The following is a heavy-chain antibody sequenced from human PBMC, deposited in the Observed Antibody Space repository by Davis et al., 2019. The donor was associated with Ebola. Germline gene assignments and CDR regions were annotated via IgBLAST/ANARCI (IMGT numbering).Heavy chain of an antibody. Sequence: PGGSLRLSCAASGFTFSKAWMSWVRQAPGKGLEWVGRIKSNTDGGAIDYAAPVKGRFTISRDDSRNTLYLQMNSLKIEDTAVFYCTAGLGSTDNDQWGQGTLVTVSS. D-gene: IGHD1-26*01. CDR2: IKSNTDGGAI. J-gene: IGHJ4*02. V-gene: IGHV3-15*01. CDR3: TAGLGSTDNDQ. CDR1: GFTFSKAW.